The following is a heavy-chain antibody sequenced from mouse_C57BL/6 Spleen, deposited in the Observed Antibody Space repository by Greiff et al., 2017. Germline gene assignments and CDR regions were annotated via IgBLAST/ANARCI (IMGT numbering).Heavy chain of an antibody. Sequence: QVQLQQSGAELVRPGTSVKVSCKASGYAFTNYLIEWVKQRPGQGLEWIGVINPGSGGTNYNEKFKGKATLTADKSSSTAYMQLSSLTSEDSAVYFCARLRQGFAYWGQGTLVTVSA. J-gene: IGHJ3*01. V-gene: IGHV1-54*01. CDR1: GYAFTNYL. CDR3: ARLRQGFAY. D-gene: IGHD2-12*01. CDR2: INPGSGGT.